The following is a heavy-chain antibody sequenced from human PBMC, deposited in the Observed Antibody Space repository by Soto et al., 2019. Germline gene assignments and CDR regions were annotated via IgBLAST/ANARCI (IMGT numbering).Heavy chain of an antibody. J-gene: IGHJ6*02. CDR3: ARDQLGGWRYYYYYGMDV. Sequence: SETLSLTCTVSGGSVSSGSYYWSWIRQPPGKGLERIGYIYYSGSTNYNPSLKSRVTISVDTSKNQFSMKLSSVTAADTAVYYFARDQLGGWRYYYYYGMDVWGQGTTVTVSS. CDR2: IYYSGST. V-gene: IGHV4-61*01. CDR1: GGSVSSGSYY. D-gene: IGHD3-16*01.